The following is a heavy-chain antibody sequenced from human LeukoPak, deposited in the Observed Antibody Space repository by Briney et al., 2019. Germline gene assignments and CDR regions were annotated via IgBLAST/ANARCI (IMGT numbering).Heavy chain of an antibody. CDR2: INHSGST. V-gene: IGHV4-34*01. D-gene: IGHD2-2*02. Sequence: SETLSLTCAVYGGSFSGYCWSWIRQPPGKGLEWIGEINHSGSTSYNPSLKSRVTISVDTSKNQFSLKLSSVTAADTAVYYCARGRYCSSTSCYKYAFDIWGQGIMVTVSS. CDR1: GGSFSGYC. CDR3: ARGRYCSSTSCYKYAFDI. J-gene: IGHJ3*02.